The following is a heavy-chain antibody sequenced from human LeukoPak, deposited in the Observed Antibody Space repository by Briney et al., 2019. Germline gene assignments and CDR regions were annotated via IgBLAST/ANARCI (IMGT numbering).Heavy chain of an antibody. CDR3: AREESSAAGPHYYFDY. V-gene: IGHV3-30-3*01. J-gene: IGHJ4*02. CDR1: GFTFSNAW. D-gene: IGHD6-13*01. CDR2: ISYDGSNK. Sequence: GGSLRLSCAASGFTFSNAWMSWVRQAPGKGLEWVAVISYDGSNKCYADSVKGRFTISRDNSKNTLYLQMNSLRAEDTAVYYCAREESSAAGPHYYFDYWGQGTLVTVSS.